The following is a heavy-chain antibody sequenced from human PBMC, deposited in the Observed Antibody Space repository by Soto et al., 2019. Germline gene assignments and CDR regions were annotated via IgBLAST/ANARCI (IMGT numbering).Heavy chain of an antibody. CDR1: GFTLRTAW. Sequence: EVQLVESGGGLVKPGGSLRLACAASGFTLRTAWMNRVRQAPGKGLEWVGRIKRESDGGTTDYGVSLRGRFTISRDESQNTLYLQMNSLGTEDLAVYYCATEPYFYDSSGVDVWGQGTTVTVSS. CDR3: ATEPYFYDSSGVDV. V-gene: IGHV3-15*07. J-gene: IGHJ6*02. CDR2: IKRESDGGTT.